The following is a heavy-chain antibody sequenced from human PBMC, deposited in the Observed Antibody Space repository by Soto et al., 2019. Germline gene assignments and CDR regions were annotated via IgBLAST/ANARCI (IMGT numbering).Heavy chain of an antibody. D-gene: IGHD3-10*01. J-gene: IGHJ5*02. CDR1: GDSISSYY. V-gene: IGHV4-59*01. Sequence: SETLSLTCTVSGDSISSYYWSWIRQPPGKGLEWIGYIYYSGSTNYNPSLKSRVTISIDTSKNQFSLKLSSVTAADTAVYYCASTRRGSGTYYTPIDPWGQGTLVTVSS. CDR3: ASTRRGSGTYYTPIDP. CDR2: IYYSGST.